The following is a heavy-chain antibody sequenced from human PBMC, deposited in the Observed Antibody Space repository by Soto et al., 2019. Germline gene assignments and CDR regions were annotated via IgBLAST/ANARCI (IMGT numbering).Heavy chain of an antibody. V-gene: IGHV1-69*01. J-gene: IGHJ3*02. CDR1: GGTFSSYA. Sequence: QVQLVQSGAEVKKPGSSVKVSCKASGGTFSSYAISWVRQAPGQGPEWMGGIIPIFGTANYAQKFQGRVTITADESTSTAYMELSSLRSEDTAVYYCARRELAYCGGDCYLDGFDIWGQGTMVTVSS. D-gene: IGHD2-21*02. CDR3: ARRELAYCGGDCYLDGFDI. CDR2: IIPIFGTA.